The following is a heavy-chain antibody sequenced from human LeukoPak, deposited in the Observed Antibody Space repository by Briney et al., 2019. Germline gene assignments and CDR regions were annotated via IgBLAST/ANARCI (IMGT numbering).Heavy chain of an antibody. CDR3: GRDTYYYDTRGGVDV. D-gene: IGHD3-22*01. CDR2: INPNSGGT. V-gene: IGHV1-2*02. CDR1: GYTFTGYY. J-gene: IGHJ6*02. Sequence: GASVKVSCKASGYTFTGYYMHWVRQAPGQGLEWMGWINPNSGGTNYAQKFQGRVTMTTDTSTSTAYMELRSLGSDDTAVYYCGRDTYYYDTRGGVDVWGQGTTVTVSS.